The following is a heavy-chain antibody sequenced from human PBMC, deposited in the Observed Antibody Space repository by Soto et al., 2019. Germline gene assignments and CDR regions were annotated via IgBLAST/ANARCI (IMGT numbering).Heavy chain of an antibody. CDR3: TKTIVAASGFYFDH. CDR2: ISGGSSYT. CDR1: GFSFSDSY. Sequence: QVQQVESGGDLVKPGGSLRLACAASGFSFSDSYRSWVRQAPGKGLEWLSYISGGSSYTNYADSVQGRFTISRDNAKGSLYLEMSSLRADDTAVYYCTKTIVAASGFYFDHWGHGNLVTVSS. D-gene: IGHD2-21*01. J-gene: IGHJ4*01. V-gene: IGHV3-11*06.